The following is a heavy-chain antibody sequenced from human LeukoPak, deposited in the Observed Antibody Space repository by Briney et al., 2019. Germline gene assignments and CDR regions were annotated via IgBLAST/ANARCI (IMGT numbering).Heavy chain of an antibody. CDR1: GFTFSSYG. CDR3: ARAPTVLVGYCSSSSCQADY. Sequence: PGGSLRLSCAASGFTFSSYGMHWVRQAPGKGLEWVAVIWYGGSNKYYADSVKGRFTISRDNAENSLYLQMNSLRVEDTAVYYCARAPTVLVGYCSSSSCQADYWGQGTLVTVSS. CDR2: IWYGGSNK. V-gene: IGHV3-33*08. D-gene: IGHD2-2*01. J-gene: IGHJ4*02.